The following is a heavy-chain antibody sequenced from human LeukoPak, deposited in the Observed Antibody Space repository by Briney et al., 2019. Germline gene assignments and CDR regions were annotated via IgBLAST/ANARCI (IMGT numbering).Heavy chain of an antibody. D-gene: IGHD6-13*01. CDR2: IYYSRST. J-gene: IGHJ4*02. CDR1: GASISSTGYY. V-gene: IGHV4-39*01. Sequence: SETLSLTCTVSGASISSTGYYWGWIRQPPGKGLEWIGSIYYSRSTYYNPSLKSRVTISVDTSKNQFSLKLSSVTAADTAVYCCARHGQQHLSPFDYWGQGSLVTVSS. CDR3: ARHGQQHLSPFDY.